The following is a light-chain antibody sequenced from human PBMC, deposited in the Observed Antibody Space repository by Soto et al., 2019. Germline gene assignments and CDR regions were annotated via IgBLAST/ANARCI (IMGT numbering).Light chain of an antibody. CDR2: GAS. Sequence: IVLTRCPSKLSLSPGERAALSCRTSQSVATNYLAWYQQKRGQAPRLLIYGASSRATGIPDRFSGSGSGTDFTLTISRLEPEDFSVYYCHQYGTAPLTFGPGTKVDIK. V-gene: IGKV3-20*01. CDR1: QSVATNY. J-gene: IGKJ3*01. CDR3: HQYGTAPLT.